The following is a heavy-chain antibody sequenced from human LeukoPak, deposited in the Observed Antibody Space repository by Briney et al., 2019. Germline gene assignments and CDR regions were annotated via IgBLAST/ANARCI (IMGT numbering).Heavy chain of an antibody. Sequence: PGGSLRLSCAASGFTFSSYEMNWVRQAPGKGLEWVSYISGSGSTIYYADSVKGRFTISRDNGKNSLYMQMNSLRAEDTAVYYCARDPPTVVPFPNAFDIWGQGTMVTVSS. CDR2: ISGSGSTI. D-gene: IGHD4-23*01. V-gene: IGHV3-48*03. J-gene: IGHJ3*02. CDR3: ARDPPTVVPFPNAFDI. CDR1: GFTFSSYE.